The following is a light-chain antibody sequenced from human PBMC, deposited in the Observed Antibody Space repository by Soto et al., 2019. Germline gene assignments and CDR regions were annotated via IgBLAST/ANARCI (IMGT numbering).Light chain of an antibody. V-gene: IGKV3D-20*02. Sequence: EIVLTQSPGTLSLSPGERATLSCRASQSVSSSYLAWYQQKPGQAPRLLVYGASSRATGIPDRFSGSGFETDFTLTISSLEPEDFAVYYCQKRSNWPSLTFGGGTKVDIK. CDR2: GAS. J-gene: IGKJ4*01. CDR3: QKRSNWPSLT. CDR1: QSVSSSY.